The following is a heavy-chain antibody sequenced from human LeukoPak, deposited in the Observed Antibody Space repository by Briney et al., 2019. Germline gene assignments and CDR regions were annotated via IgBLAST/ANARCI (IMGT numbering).Heavy chain of an antibody. CDR3: AKEIVNWGKYYFDY. CDR2: ISGSGGST. V-gene: IGHV3-23*01. Sequence: GGSLRLSCAASGFTFSSYAMSWVRQAPGKGLEWVSAISGSGGSTNYADSVKGRFTISRDNSKNTLHLQMNSLRAEDTAVYYCAKEIVNWGKYYFDYWGQGTLVTVSS. J-gene: IGHJ4*02. D-gene: IGHD7-27*01. CDR1: GFTFSSYA.